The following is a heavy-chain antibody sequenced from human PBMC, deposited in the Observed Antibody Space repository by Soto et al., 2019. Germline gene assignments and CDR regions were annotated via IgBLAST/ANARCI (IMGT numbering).Heavy chain of an antibody. Sequence: GGSLRLSCAASGFTVSSNYMSWVRQAPGKGLEWVSVIYSGGSTYYADSVKGRFTISRHNSKNTLYLQMNSLRAEDTAVYYCARGPTRSSGPGYYYGMDVWGQGTTVTVSS. D-gene: IGHD3-22*01. J-gene: IGHJ6*02. CDR2: IYSGGST. CDR1: GFTVSSNY. V-gene: IGHV3-53*04. CDR3: ARGPTRSSGPGYYYGMDV.